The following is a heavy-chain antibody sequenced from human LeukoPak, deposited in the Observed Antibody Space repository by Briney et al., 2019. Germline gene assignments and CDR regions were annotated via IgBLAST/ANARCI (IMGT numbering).Heavy chain of an antibody. D-gene: IGHD3-3*01. Sequence: PSETLSLTCAVYGGSFSGYYWSWIRQPPGKGLEWIGEINHSGSTNYNPSLKSRVTISVDTSKNQFSLKLSSVTAADTAVYYCARDSLPYYDFWSGYYTHTFDPWGQGTLVTVSS. CDR3: ARDSLPYYDFWSGYYTHTFDP. J-gene: IGHJ5*02. CDR2: INHSGST. CDR1: GGSFSGYY. V-gene: IGHV4-34*01.